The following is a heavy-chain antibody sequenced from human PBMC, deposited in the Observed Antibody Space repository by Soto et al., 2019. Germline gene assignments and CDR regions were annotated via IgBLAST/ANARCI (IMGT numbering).Heavy chain of an antibody. Sequence: GESLKISCKGSGYSLTNYWIGWVRQMPGKGLEWMGIIYPGDSDTRYSPSFQGQVTISADWSISTAYLHWSSLRDSDTAMYYCGRNPHGEYDLMCGWGKGSAVTVSS. J-gene: IGHJ6*04. CDR3: GRNPHGEYDLMCG. CDR2: IYPGDSDT. V-gene: IGHV5-51*01. D-gene: IGHD4-17*01. CDR1: GYSLTNYW.